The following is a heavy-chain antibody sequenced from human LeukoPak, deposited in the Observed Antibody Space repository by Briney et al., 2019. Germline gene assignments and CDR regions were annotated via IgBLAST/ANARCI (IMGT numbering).Heavy chain of an antibody. CDR2: IKQDGSEK. D-gene: IGHD6-13*01. J-gene: IGHJ6*02. Sequence: GGSLRLSCAASGFTFSSYWMSWVRQAPGKGLEWVANIKQDGSEKCYVDSVKGRFTISRDNAKNSLYLQMNSLRAEDTAVYYCARVYEGSSWSYYYYGMDVWGQGTTVTVSS. V-gene: IGHV3-7*01. CDR3: ARVYEGSSWSYYYYGMDV. CDR1: GFTFSSYW.